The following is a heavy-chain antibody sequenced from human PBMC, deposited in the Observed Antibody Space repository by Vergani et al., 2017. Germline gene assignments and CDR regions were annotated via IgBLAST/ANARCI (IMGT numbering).Heavy chain of an antibody. CDR3: AKVPRNNHYYYYGMDV. CDR1: GFTFSSYG. CDR2: IRYDGSNK. Sequence: QVQLVESGGGVVQPGGSLRLSCAASGFTFSSYGMHWVRQAPGKGLEWVAFIRYDGSNKYYADSVKGRFTISRDNSKNTLYLQMNSLRAEDTAVYYCAKVPRNNHYYYYGMDVWGQGTTVTVSS. J-gene: IGHJ6*02. D-gene: IGHD1/OR15-1a*01. V-gene: IGHV3-30*02.